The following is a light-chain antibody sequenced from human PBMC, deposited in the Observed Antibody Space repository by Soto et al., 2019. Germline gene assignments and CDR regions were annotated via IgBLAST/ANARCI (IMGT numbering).Light chain of an antibody. CDR1: QSISSD. V-gene: IGKV3-15*01. J-gene: IGKJ4*01. CDR3: KHRSRXPLT. Sequence: EIVMTQSPATLSVSPGERATLSGRASQSISSDVDWYQQKPGQAPRLLIYGSSTTANGITARFSGSGSGTEFTLTISSLQSEDFAVYYCKHRSRXPLTCGGGTKV. CDR2: GSS.